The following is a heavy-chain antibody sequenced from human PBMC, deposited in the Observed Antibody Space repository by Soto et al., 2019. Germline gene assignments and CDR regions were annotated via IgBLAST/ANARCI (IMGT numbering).Heavy chain of an antibody. CDR3: ARHGVKGGYCSGGSCYSDYYYYMDV. CDR1: GGSISSSSYY. D-gene: IGHD2-15*01. V-gene: IGHV4-39*01. CDR2: IYYSGST. Sequence: PSETLSLTCTVSGGSISSSSYYWGWIRQPPGKGLEWIGSIYYSGSTYYNPSLKSRVTISVDTSKNQFSLKLSSVTAADTAVYYCARHGVKGGYCSGGSCYSDYYYYMDVWGKGTTVTVYS. J-gene: IGHJ6*03.